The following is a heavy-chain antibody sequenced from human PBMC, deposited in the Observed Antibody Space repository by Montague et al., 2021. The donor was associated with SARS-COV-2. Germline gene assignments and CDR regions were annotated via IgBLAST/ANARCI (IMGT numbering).Heavy chain of an antibody. Sequence: SETLSLTCTVSGGSISSSNYSWGWIGQPPGKGLEWIGNMYYSGSTYYNPSLKIRVTISIDTSKHQFSLKLSSVTDADTAVYYCANDVIVLQGATKGMDVWGQGTTVTVSS. CDR2: MYYSGST. CDR1: GGSISSSNYS. CDR3: ANDVIVLQGATKGMDV. J-gene: IGHJ6*02. D-gene: IGHD1-26*01. V-gene: IGHV4-39*07.